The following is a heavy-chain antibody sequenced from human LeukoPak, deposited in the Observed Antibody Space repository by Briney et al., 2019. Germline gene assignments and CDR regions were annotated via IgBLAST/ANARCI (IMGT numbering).Heavy chain of an antibody. CDR3: ARGHRHSGAWYHVDY. CDR2: INPNSGDT. CDR1: GYTFTDFL. Sequence: ASVKVSCKASGYTFTDFLMHGGRQAPGQGLEWLGWINPNSGDTDYAQTLQGRVTMSRDTSISTAYMELSRLRSDDTAIYYCARGHRHSGAWYHVDYWAQGTLVTVSS. J-gene: IGHJ4*02. V-gene: IGHV1-2*02. D-gene: IGHD6-19*01.